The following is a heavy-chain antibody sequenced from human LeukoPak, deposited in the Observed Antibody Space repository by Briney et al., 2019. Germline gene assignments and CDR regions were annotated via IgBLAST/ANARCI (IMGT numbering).Heavy chain of an antibody. J-gene: IGHJ6*02. Sequence: GGSLRLSCAASGFTFSSYAMSWVRQAPGKGLEWVSAISGSGGSTYYADSVKGRFTISRDNSKNTLYLQMNSLRAEDTAVYYCAKATVPAVHYGMDVWGPGTTVTVSS. V-gene: IGHV3-23*01. CDR2: ISGSGGST. CDR3: AKATVPAVHYGMDV. CDR1: GFTFSSYA. D-gene: IGHD2-2*01.